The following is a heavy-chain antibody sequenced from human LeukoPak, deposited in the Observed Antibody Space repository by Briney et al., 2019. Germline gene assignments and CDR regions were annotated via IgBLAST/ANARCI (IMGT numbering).Heavy chain of an antibody. CDR2: IKQDGSEK. Sequence: GGSLRLSCAASGFTVSSYWISWVRQAPGKGLEWVANIKQDGSEKYYVDSVKGRFTISRDNAKNSLYLQMNSLRAEDTAVYYCARDPVLLWFGNYGMDVWGKGTTVTVSS. V-gene: IGHV3-7*03. CDR1: GFTVSSYW. J-gene: IGHJ6*04. CDR3: ARDPVLLWFGNYGMDV. D-gene: IGHD3-10*01.